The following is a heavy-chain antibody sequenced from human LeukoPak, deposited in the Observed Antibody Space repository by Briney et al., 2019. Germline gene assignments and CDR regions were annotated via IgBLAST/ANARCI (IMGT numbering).Heavy chain of an antibody. J-gene: IGHJ4*02. CDR1: GGSISSYY. D-gene: IGHD1-1*01. Sequence: SETLSLTCTVSGGSISSYYWSWIRQPPGKGLEWIGYIYYSGSTRYNPSLKSRVTISVDTSKNQFSLKLSSVTAADTAVYYCARDPYLTGKFDYWGQGTLVTVSA. CDR2: IYYSGST. CDR3: ARDPYLTGKFDY. V-gene: IGHV4-59*01.